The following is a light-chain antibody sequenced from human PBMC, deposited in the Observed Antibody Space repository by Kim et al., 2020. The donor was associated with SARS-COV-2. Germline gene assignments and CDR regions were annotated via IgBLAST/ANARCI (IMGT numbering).Light chain of an antibody. CDR3: QHYNNWLTWT. Sequence: EIVMTQSPGTLSVSPGERATLSCRASQSVSSNLAWYQQKPGQAPRLLIYGASTRATGIPARFSGSGSGTEFTLTISSLQSEDFAVYYCQHYNNWLTWTFGQGTKVEIK. V-gene: IGKV3-15*01. CDR1: QSVSSN. CDR2: GAS. J-gene: IGKJ1*01.